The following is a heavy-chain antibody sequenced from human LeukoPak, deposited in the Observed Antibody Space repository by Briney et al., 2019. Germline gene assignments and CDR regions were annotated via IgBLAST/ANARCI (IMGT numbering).Heavy chain of an antibody. D-gene: IGHD1-26*01. J-gene: IGHJ3*02. CDR1: GYTFTSYG. CDR2: ISAYNGNT. V-gene: IGHV1-18*01. Sequence: ASVKVSCKTSGYTFTSYGISWVRQAPGQGLEWMGWISAYNGNTNYAQKLQGGVTMTTDTSTSTAYMELRSLRSDDTAVYYCARDRVRVGATSLGDAFDIRGQGTMVTVSS. CDR3: ARDRVRVGATSLGDAFDI.